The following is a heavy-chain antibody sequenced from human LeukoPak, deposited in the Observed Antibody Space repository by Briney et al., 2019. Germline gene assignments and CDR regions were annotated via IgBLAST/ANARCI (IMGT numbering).Heavy chain of an antibody. J-gene: IGHJ3*02. CDR3: ARIGINSGYSKAFDI. V-gene: IGHV4-59*10. CDR1: GGSFSGYY. Sequence: PSETLSLTCAVYGGSFSGYYWTWIRQPPGKGLEWIGRIYTSGSTNYNPSLKSRVTMSVDTSKNQFSLKLSSVTAADTAVYYCARIGINSGYSKAFDIWGQGTMVTVSS. CDR2: IYTSGST. D-gene: IGHD3-22*01.